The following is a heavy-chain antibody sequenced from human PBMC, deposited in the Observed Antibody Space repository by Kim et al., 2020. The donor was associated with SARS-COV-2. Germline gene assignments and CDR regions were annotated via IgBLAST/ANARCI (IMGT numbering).Heavy chain of an antibody. J-gene: IGHJ6*02. Sequence: GGSLRLSCAASGFTVSSNYMSWVRQAPGKGLEWVAAIYSGGSTYYADSVKGRFTISRHNSKNTLYLQMNSLGAEDTAVYYCARDDDFGGLDDWGQGATVTVSS. CDR1: GFTVSSNY. CDR2: IYSGGST. V-gene: IGHV3-53*04. CDR3: ARDDDFGGLDD. D-gene: IGHD4-17*01.